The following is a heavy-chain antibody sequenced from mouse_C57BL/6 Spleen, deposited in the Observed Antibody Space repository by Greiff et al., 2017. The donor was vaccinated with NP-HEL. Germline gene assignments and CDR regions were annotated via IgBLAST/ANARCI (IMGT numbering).Heavy chain of an antibody. V-gene: IGHV14-2*01. D-gene: IGHD2-2*01. CDR2: IDPEDGET. CDR3: ARSAYGYDDAMDY. J-gene: IGHJ4*01. CDR1: GFNIKDYY. Sequence: DVKLQESGAELVKPGASVKLSCTASGFNIKDYYMHWVKQRTEQGLEWIGRIDPEDGETKYVPKFQGKATITADTSSNTAYLQLSSLTSEDTAVYYCARSAYGYDDAMDYWGQGTSVTVSS.